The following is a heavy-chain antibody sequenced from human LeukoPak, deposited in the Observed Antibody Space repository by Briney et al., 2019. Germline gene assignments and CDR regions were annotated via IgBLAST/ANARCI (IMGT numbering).Heavy chain of an antibody. J-gene: IGHJ6*02. V-gene: IGHV3-74*01. Sequence: PGGSLRLSCVASGFTFSSYWMHWVRQDPRKGLVWVSRINGDGRNINYADSVRGRFTISRDNAKNTLYLQMNTLRVEDTAVYYCTRDLMDYDVSTGLHHYYMDVWVQGTTVTVS. D-gene: IGHD3-9*01. CDR1: GFTFSSYW. CDR3: TRDLMDYDVSTGLHHYYMDV. CDR2: INGDGRNI.